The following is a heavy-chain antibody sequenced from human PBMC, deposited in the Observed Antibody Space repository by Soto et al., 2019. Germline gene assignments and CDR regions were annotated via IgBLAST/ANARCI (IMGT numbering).Heavy chain of an antibody. D-gene: IGHD3-3*01. CDR1: GFTFSSYA. CDR2: ISGSGGST. J-gene: IGHJ4*02. Sequence: GGSLRLSCAASGFTFSSYAMSWVRQAPGKGLEWVSAISGSGGSTYYADSVKGRFNISRDNSKNTLYLQMNTLRAEDTAVYYCAKEPTNYDFWSGYRLSHFDYWGQGTLVTVSS. CDR3: AKEPTNYDFWSGYRLSHFDY. V-gene: IGHV3-23*01.